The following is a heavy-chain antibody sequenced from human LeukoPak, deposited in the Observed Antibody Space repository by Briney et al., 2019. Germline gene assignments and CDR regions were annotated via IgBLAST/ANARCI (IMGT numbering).Heavy chain of an antibody. D-gene: IGHD2-21*02. CDR3: ARVNDGAYCGGDCYWFDP. CDR2: IYYSGST. J-gene: IGHJ5*02. V-gene: IGHV4-59*01. Sequence: SETLSLTCTVSGGSISSYYWSWIRQPPGKGLEWIGYIYYSGSTNHNPSLKSRVTISVDTSKNQFSLKLSSVTAADTAVYYCARVNDGAYCGGDCYWFDPWGQGTLVTVSS. CDR1: GGSISSYY.